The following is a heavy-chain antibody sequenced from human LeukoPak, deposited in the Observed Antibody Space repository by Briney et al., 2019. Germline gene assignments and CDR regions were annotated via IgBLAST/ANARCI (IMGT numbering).Heavy chain of an antibody. J-gene: IGHJ4*02. CDR3: ARDTYYYDSSGYALFDY. D-gene: IGHD3-22*01. V-gene: IGHV4-61*02. CDR2: IYTSGST. CDR1: GGSISSGSCY. Sequence: KPSQTLSLTCTVSGGSISSGSCYWSWIRQPAGKGLEWIGRIYTSGSTNYNPSLKSRVTISVDTSKNQFSLKLSSVTAADTAVYYCARDTYYYDSSGYALFDYWGQGTLVTVSS.